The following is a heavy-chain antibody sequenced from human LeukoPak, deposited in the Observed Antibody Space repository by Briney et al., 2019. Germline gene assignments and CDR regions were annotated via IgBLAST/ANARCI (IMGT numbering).Heavy chain of an antibody. CDR1: GFTFSSYS. CDR2: ISSSSSTI. D-gene: IGHD3-10*01. Sequence: QAGGSLRLSCAASGFTFSSYSMNWVRQAPGKGLEWVSYISSSSSTIYYADSVKGRFTISRDNAKNSLYLQMNSLRAEDTAVYYCARDSMVRGVIPFDYWGQGTLVTVSS. CDR3: ARDSMVRGVIPFDY. J-gene: IGHJ4*02. V-gene: IGHV3-48*01.